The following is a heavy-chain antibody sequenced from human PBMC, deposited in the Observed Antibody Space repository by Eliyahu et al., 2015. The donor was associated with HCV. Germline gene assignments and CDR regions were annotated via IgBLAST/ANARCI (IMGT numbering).Heavy chain of an antibody. CDR3: ASVSSGYYGETFDY. V-gene: IGHV3-21*01. Sequence: EVQLVESGGGLVKPGGSLRLSCAASGFXXSXXSMNWVRQAXGKGLEWVSSITSNASHIYHADSVKGRFTISRDNTKNSLYLQMNSLRAEDTAVYYCASVSSGYYGETFDYWGQGTLVTVSS. CDR2: ITSNASHI. CDR1: GFXXSXXS. J-gene: IGHJ4*02. D-gene: IGHD6-19*01.